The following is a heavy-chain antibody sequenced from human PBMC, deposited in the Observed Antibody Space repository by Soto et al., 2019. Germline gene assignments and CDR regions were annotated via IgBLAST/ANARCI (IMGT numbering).Heavy chain of an antibody. V-gene: IGHV3-66*01. CDR1: GFTVSSNY. Sequence: GGSLRLSCAASGFTVSSNYMSWVRQAPGKGLEWVSVIYSCGRKYYADSLMGRFTIARDNSKTTLYVKMYSMLDEVTSVYYGAGDKVPDIVAASYYYIDFWGKGTTVTVSS. CDR2: IYSCGRK. J-gene: IGHJ6*03. D-gene: IGHD2-15*01. CDR3: AGDKVPDIVAASYYYIDF.